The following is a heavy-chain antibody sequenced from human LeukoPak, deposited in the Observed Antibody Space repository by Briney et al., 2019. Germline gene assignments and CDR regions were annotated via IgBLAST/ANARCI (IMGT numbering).Heavy chain of an antibody. CDR3: ARILAGPDYFDY. J-gene: IGHJ4*02. V-gene: IGHV2-70*11. Sequence: SGPALVKPTQTLTLTCTFSGFSLSTTKMYVNWIRQPPGKALEWLARIDWDDDKYYSTSLKTRLTISKDTSKNQVVLTMTNMDPVDTATYYCARILAGPDYFDYWGQGTLVTVSS. CDR2: IDWDDDK. CDR1: GFSLSTTKMY.